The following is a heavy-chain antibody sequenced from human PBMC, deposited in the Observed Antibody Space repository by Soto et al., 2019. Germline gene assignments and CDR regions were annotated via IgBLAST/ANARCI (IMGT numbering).Heavy chain of an antibody. V-gene: IGHV1-69*06. Sequence: QVQLVQSGAEVKKPGSSVKVSCKASGGTFSNYVITWVRQAPGQGIEWMGGIIPIFGKANYAQKFQGRVTITADKSTSTAYMELSSLRSEDTAVYYCARGWETVGATTPFAYWGQGTLVTVSS. CDR2: IIPIFGKA. CDR3: ARGWETVGATTPFAY. J-gene: IGHJ4*02. D-gene: IGHD1-26*01. CDR1: GGTFSNYV.